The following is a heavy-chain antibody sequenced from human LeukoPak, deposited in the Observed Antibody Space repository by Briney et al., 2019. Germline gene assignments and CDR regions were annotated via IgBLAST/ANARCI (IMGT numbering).Heavy chain of an antibody. CDR1: GFTVSSNY. J-gene: IGHJ4*02. Sequence: PGGSLRLSCAASGFTVSSNYMSWVRQAPGKGLEWVSVIYSGGSTYYADSVKGRFTIFRDNSKNTLYLQMNSLRAEDTAVYYCARGYYDSSGSYYFDYWGQGTLVTVSS. CDR3: ARGYYDSSGSYYFDY. D-gene: IGHD3-22*01. V-gene: IGHV3-66*01. CDR2: IYSGGST.